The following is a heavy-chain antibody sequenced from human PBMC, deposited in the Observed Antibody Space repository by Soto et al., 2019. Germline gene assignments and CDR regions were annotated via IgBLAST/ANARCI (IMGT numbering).Heavy chain of an antibody. D-gene: IGHD3-9*01. V-gene: IGHV3-15*07. CDR2: IKSKTDGGTP. J-gene: IGHJ4*03. CDR1: GFTFTTAW. Sequence: GGFLSLSCAALGFTFTTAWINWVRQAPGKGLEWVVRIKSKTDGGTPDFAAPVRGRFAISRDDSKSMVYLKMNCVKTEDTAVYYCTRDHFSALTIGGFDNWGLGTMVTVSS. CDR3: TRDHFSALTIGGFDN.